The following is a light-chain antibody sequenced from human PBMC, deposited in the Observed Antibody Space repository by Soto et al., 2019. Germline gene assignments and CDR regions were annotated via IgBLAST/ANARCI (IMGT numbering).Light chain of an antibody. Sequence: VVLTPSPVTLSLSPGERATLSCRTRNSIRGLLAWYQQKTGQAPRILIYDAYNRATGIPPRFSGSGSGTDLNLTISSLEPEDSAVYYCQQRHMWPITCGQGTRLEIK. CDR2: DAY. CDR1: NSIRGL. V-gene: IGKV3-11*01. J-gene: IGKJ5*01. CDR3: QQRHMWPIT.